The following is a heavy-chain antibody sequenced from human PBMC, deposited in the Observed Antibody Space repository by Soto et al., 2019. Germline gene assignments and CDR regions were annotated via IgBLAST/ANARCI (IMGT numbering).Heavy chain of an antibody. CDR2: ISGSGGST. J-gene: IGHJ3*02. V-gene: IGHV3-23*01. D-gene: IGHD3-10*01. CDR1: GFTFSSYA. Sequence: GGSLRLSCAASGFTFSSYAMSWVRQAPGKGLEWVSAISGSGGSTYYADSVKGRFTISRENSKNTLYLQMNSLRAEDTAVYYCANQPSGVLWFGELLSAFDIWGQGTMVTVSS. CDR3: ANQPSGVLWFGELLSAFDI.